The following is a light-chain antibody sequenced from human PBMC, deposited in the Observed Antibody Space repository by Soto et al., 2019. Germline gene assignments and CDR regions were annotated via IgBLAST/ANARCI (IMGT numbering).Light chain of an antibody. CDR1: QSVSSN. J-gene: IGKJ1*01. CDR2: GAS. V-gene: IGKV3-20*01. CDR3: QQYGSIPWT. Sequence: EIGMTQSPATLSVSPGERATVSCRASQSVSSNLAWYQQRPGQAPRLLIYGASSRATGIPDRFSGSGSGTDFTLTISRLEPEDFAVYYCQQYGSIPWTFGQGTKVDIK.